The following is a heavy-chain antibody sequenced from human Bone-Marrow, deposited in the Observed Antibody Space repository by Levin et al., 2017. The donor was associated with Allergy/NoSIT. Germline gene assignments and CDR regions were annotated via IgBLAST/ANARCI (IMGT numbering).Heavy chain of an antibody. D-gene: IGHD5-12*01. CDR1: GFTFSSYS. Sequence: GGSLRLSCAASGFTFSSYSMNWVRQAPGKGLEWVSYISSSSSTIYYADSVMGRFTISRDNAKNSLYLQMNSLRAEDTAVYYCAGEGGYAHSDYWGQGTLVTVSS. CDR2: ISSSSSTI. J-gene: IGHJ4*02. CDR3: AGEGGYAHSDY. V-gene: IGHV3-48*01.